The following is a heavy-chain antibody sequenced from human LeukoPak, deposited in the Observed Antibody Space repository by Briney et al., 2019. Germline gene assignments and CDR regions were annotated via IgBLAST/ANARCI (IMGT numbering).Heavy chain of an antibody. CDR3: ARDRNDYDFWSGYSMSYFDY. V-gene: IGHV3-20*04. D-gene: IGHD3-3*01. CDR2: IKWNGGST. J-gene: IGHJ4*02. CDR1: GFTFEDYD. Sequence: GGSLRLSCAASGFTFEDYDMNWVRQAPGKGLEWVSGIKWNGGSTGYADSVRGRFTISRDNAKNCLYLQMHSLRAEDTALYYCARDRNDYDFWSGYSMSYFDYWGQGTLVTVSS.